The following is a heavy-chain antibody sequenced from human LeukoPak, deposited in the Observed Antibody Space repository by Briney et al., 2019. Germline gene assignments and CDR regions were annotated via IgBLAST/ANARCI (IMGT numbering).Heavy chain of an antibody. CDR2: IRYDGSNK. Sequence: GGSLRLSCAASGFTFSSYGMHWVRQAPGKGLEWVAFIRYDGSNKYYADSVKGRFTISRDNSKNTLYLQMNSLRAEDTAVYYCAKDGGYGDDYYYYYMDVWGKGTTVTISS. J-gene: IGHJ6*03. CDR1: GFTFSSYG. CDR3: AKDGGYGDDYYYYYMDV. D-gene: IGHD4-17*01. V-gene: IGHV3-30*02.